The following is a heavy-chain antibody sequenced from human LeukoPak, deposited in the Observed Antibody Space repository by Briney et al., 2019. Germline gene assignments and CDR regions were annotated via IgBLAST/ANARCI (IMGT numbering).Heavy chain of an antibody. Sequence: GGSLTLSCAASGFPFSSYEMNWVRHAPGKGLEWVSYISSSGSTIYYADSVKGRFTISRDNAKNSLYLQMNSLRAEDTAVYYCAELGITMIGGVWGKGTTVTISS. CDR2: ISSSGSTI. V-gene: IGHV3-48*03. J-gene: IGHJ6*04. D-gene: IGHD3-10*02. CDR1: GFPFSSYE. CDR3: AELGITMIGGV.